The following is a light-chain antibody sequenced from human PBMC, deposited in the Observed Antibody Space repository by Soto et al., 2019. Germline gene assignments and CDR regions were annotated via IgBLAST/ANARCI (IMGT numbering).Light chain of an antibody. Sequence: EILVTQSPATLSVSPGERATLSCRASQSVSSNLAWYQQKPGQAPRLLIYGASTRATGIPARFSGSGSGTEFTLTISSLQSEDFAVYYCQQYNTWPPITFCHRGRLEI. V-gene: IGKV3-15*01. J-gene: IGKJ5*01. CDR2: GAS. CDR3: QQYNTWPPIT. CDR1: QSVSSN.